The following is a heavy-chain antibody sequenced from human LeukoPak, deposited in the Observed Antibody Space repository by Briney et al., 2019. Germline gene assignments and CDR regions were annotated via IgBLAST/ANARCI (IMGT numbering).Heavy chain of an antibody. CDR1: GFTFSSYW. V-gene: IGHV3-7*03. J-gene: IGHJ4*02. D-gene: IGHD5-12*01. CDR2: IKQDGSEK. CDR3: VRDIVAGKGPFDY. Sequence: GGSLRLSCAASGFTFSSYWMSWVRQAPWKGLEWVANIKQDGSEKYYVDSVKGRFTISRDSSKNTVYLQMNSLRAEDTAVYYCVRDIVAGKGPFDYWGQGTLVTVSS.